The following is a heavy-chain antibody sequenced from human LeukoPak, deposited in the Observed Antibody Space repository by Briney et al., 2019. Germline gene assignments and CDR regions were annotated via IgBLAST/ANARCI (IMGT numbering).Heavy chain of an antibody. J-gene: IGHJ4*02. CDR3: VRDGDSPEVPFAR. CDR2: IKQDGSEK. D-gene: IGHD2-2*01. CDR1: RFTFSHYW. V-gene: IGHV3-7*05. Sequence: GGSLRLSCVVSRFTFSHYWMSWVRQTPGRGLEWVANIKQDGSEKYYLNSVKGRFTISRDNAKNSLYLQMNSLRAEDTAVYYCVRDGDSPEVPFARWGQGTLVTVSS.